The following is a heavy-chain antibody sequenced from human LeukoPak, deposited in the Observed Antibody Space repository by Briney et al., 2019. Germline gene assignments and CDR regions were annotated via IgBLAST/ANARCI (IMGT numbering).Heavy chain of an antibody. CDR1: GYSFTSYW. J-gene: IGHJ4*02. CDR2: IYPGDSDT. Sequence: GESLKISCKGSGYSFTSYWIGWVRQMPGKGLEWMGIIYPGDSDTRYSPSFQGQVTISVDKSISTAYLQWSSLKASDTAIYYCTRRYLLTGDRSFDYWGQGTLVTVPS. CDR3: TRRYLLTGDRSFDY. D-gene: IGHD7-27*01. V-gene: IGHV5-51*01.